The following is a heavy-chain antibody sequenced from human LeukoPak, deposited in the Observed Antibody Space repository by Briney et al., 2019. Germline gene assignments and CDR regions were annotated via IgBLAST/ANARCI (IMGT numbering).Heavy chain of an antibody. V-gene: IGHV3-48*02. CDR3: ARAYSSSSGRDAFDS. CDR1: GFTFNSYN. J-gene: IGHJ3*02. CDR2: ISSSSSTI. Sequence: GGSLRLSCAASGFTFNSYNMNWVRQAPGKGLEWVSYISSSSSTIYYADSVKGRFTISGDSAKTSLFLQMNSLRDEDTAVYYCARAYSSSSGRDAFDSWGLGTLVTVSS. D-gene: IGHD6-6*01.